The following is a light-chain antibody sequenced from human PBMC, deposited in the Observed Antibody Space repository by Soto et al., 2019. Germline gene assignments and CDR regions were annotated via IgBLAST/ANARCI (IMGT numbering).Light chain of an antibody. CDR2: EAS. Sequence: DIQLTQSPSLLSASIGDRFTITCLASHDISTFLAWYQQKPGKAPKLLIYEASTVQSGVPSRFSGSGSGTEFTLTISGLLPEDFAAYHCQQLYTLPFTFGQGTRLEI. J-gene: IGKJ5*01. CDR1: HDISTF. V-gene: IGKV1-9*01. CDR3: QQLYTLPFT.